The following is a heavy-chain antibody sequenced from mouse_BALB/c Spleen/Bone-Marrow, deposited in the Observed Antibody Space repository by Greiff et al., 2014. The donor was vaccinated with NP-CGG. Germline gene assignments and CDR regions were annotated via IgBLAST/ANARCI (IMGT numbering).Heavy chain of an antibody. V-gene: IGHV5-12-1*01. Sequence: EVMLVESGGGLVKPGGSLKLSCAASGFAFSSYDMSWVRQTPGKRLEWVAYISNGGGSTYYPDTVKGRFTSSRDNAKNTLYLQMSSLKSEYTAMYYWTRHEVRRFENWGQGTTLRVSS. CDR1: GFAFSSYD. CDR2: ISNGGGST. J-gene: IGHJ2*01. CDR3: TRHEVRRFEN. D-gene: IGHD2-14*01.